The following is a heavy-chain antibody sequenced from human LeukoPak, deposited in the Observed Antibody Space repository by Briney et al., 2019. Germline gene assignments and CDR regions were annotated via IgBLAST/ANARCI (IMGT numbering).Heavy chain of an antibody. Sequence: GGSLRLSCAASGLTFSSYAMSWVRQAPGKGLEWVSSITSSGGSTYYAGSVKGQFTISRDNSKNTVYLQMNSLRAEDTAVYYCAKDRPNCYDSSGHYYRRNGDYWGQGTLVTVSS. CDR2: ITSSGGST. V-gene: IGHV3-23*01. J-gene: IGHJ4*02. CDR1: GLTFSSYA. D-gene: IGHD3-22*01. CDR3: AKDRPNCYDSSGHYYRRNGDY.